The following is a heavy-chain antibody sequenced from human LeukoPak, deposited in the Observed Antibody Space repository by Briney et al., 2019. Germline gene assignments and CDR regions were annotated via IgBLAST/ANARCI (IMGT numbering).Heavy chain of an antibody. CDR3: GTLLSNGPFDY. V-gene: IGHV1-2*02. CDR1: GYTFSSSYY. J-gene: IGHJ4*02. Sequence: ASVKVSCKASGYTFSSSYYMHWVRQAPGQGLEWMGWIYPNSGATKYAQKFQGRVTMTRDTSISTAYMELSRLRSDDTAVYYCGTLLSNGPFDYWGQGSLVTVSS. CDR2: IYPNSGAT.